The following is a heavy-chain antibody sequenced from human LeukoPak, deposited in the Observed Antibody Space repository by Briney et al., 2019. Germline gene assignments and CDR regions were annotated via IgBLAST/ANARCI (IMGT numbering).Heavy chain of an antibody. CDR3: ARGRPYYYDSSGYYGYYYMDV. D-gene: IGHD3-22*01. CDR1: GGSFSGYY. Sequence: SETLSLTCAVYGGSFSGYYWSWIRQPPGKGLEWIGEINHSGSTNYNPSLKSRVAISVDTSKNQFSLKLSSVTAADTAVYYCARGRPYYYDSSGYYGYYYMDVWGKGTTVTVSS. J-gene: IGHJ6*03. CDR2: INHSGST. V-gene: IGHV4-34*01.